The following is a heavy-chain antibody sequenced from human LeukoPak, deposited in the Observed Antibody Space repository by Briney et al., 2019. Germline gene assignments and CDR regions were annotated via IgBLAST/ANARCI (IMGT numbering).Heavy chain of an antibody. CDR2: IKQDGSEK. Sequence: GGSLRLSCAASGFTFSSDWMSWVRQAPGKGLEWVANIKQDGSEKYYVDSVKGRFTISRDNAKNSLYLQMNSLRAEDTAVYYCARDLADYGMDVWGQGTTVTVSS. J-gene: IGHJ6*02. CDR3: ARDLADYGMDV. CDR1: GFTFSSDW. V-gene: IGHV3-7*01. D-gene: IGHD6-13*01.